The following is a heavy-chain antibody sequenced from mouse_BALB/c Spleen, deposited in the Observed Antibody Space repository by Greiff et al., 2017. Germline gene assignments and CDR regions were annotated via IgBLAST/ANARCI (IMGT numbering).Heavy chain of an antibody. J-gene: IGHJ4*01. CDR2: ISSGGSYT. D-gene: IGHD1-1*01. Sequence: EVHLVESGGDLVKPGGSLKLSCAASGFTFSSYGMSWVRQTPDKRLEWVATISSGGSYTYYPDSVKGRFTISRDNAKNTLYLQMSSLKSEDTAMYYCARQVYYGSVYAMDYWGQGTSVTVSS. CDR1: GFTFSSYG. V-gene: IGHV5-6*01. CDR3: ARQVYYGSVYAMDY.